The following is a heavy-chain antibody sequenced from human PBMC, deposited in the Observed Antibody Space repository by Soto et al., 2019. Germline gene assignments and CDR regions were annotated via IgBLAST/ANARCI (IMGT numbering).Heavy chain of an antibody. CDR2: ITSSGSNT. CDR1: GFTFSGYN. CDR3: PRRGAISYAHRFDH. Sequence: QVQLVESGGGLVKPGGSLRLSCAASGFTFSGYNMSWIRQAPGKGLEWVSYITSSGSNTFDAESVKGRFTISRDNTMNLLYLQMNSQSAEDTAVYYCPRRGAISYAHRFDHWGQGSVVTVSS. V-gene: IGHV3-11*01. J-gene: IGHJ4*02. D-gene: IGHD6-6*01.